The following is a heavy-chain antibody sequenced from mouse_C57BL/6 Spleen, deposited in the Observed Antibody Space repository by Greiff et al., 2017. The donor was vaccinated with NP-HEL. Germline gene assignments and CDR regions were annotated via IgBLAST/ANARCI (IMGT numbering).Heavy chain of an antibody. Sequence: QVQLQQPGAELVKPGASVKLSCKASGYTFTSYWMHWVKQRPGQGLEWIGMIHPNSGSTNYNEKFKSKATLTVDKPSSTAYMQLSSLTSEDSAVYYCATPAYYSNYLAYWGQGTSVTVSS. J-gene: IGHJ4*01. V-gene: IGHV1-64*01. CDR1: GYTFTSYW. CDR2: IHPNSGST. CDR3: ATPAYYSNYLAY. D-gene: IGHD2-5*01.